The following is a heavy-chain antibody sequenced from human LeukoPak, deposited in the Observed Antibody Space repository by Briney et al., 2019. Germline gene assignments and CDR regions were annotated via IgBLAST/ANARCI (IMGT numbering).Heavy chain of an antibody. Sequence: SQTLSLTCTVSGVSISSDSYYWSWIRQPAGKGLEWLVRIYTSGSTNYNPSLKSLVTISVDTSKNQFSLKLSSVTAADTAVYYCAREGYDFWSGYYGNFAFDIWGQGTMVTVSS. V-gene: IGHV4-61*02. D-gene: IGHD3-3*01. CDR3: AREGYDFWSGYYGNFAFDI. CDR1: GVSISSDSYY. CDR2: IYTSGST. J-gene: IGHJ3*02.